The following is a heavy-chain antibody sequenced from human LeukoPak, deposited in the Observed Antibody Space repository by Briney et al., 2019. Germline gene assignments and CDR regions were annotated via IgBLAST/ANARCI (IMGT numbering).Heavy chain of an antibody. D-gene: IGHD2-2*02. J-gene: IGHJ6*02. Sequence: GGSLRLSCAASGFTVSSNYMSWVRQAPGKGLEWVSVIYSGGSTYYADSVKGRFTISRDNSKNTLYLQMNSLRAEDTAVYYCAKDADIVVVPAAIDHYYYGMDVWGQGTTVTVSS. CDR1: GFTVSSNY. CDR3: AKDADIVVVPAAIDHYYYGMDV. CDR2: IYSGGST. V-gene: IGHV3-66*01.